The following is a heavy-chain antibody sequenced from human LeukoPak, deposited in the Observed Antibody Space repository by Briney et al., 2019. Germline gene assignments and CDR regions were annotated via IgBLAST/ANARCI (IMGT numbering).Heavy chain of an antibody. CDR3: AREHLTTGAFDI. Sequence: ASVKVSCKASGYTFTSYGISWVRQAPGQGLEWMGWISAYNGNTNYAQKLQGRVTMTTDTSTSTAYLELRSLRSDDTAVYYCAREHLTTGAFDIWGQGTMVTVSS. J-gene: IGHJ3*02. V-gene: IGHV1-18*01. CDR1: GYTFTSYG. CDR2: ISAYNGNT. D-gene: IGHD4-17*01.